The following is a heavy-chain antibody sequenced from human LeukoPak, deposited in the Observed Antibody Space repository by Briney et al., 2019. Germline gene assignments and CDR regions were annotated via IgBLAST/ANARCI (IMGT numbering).Heavy chain of an antibody. D-gene: IGHD5-12*01. J-gene: IGHJ4*02. Sequence: GRSLRLSCAASGFTFNNYAMHWVRQAPGKGLEGVAVISYDGRNEYYADSVKGRFTISRYNSKNTLYLQMHSLRAEDTAVYYCARDRSSYEYYFDSWGQGTLVTVSS. V-gene: IGHV3-30*04. CDR1: GFTFNNYA. CDR3: ARDRSSYEYYFDS. CDR2: ISYDGRNE.